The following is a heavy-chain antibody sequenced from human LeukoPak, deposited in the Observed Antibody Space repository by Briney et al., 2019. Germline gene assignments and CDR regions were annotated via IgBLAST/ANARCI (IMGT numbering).Heavy chain of an antibody. V-gene: IGHV4-39*07. J-gene: IGHJ5*02. CDR1: GGSISSSSYY. Sequence: SETLSLTCTVSGGSISSSSYYWGWIHQPPGKGLEWIGSIYYSGSTYYNPSLKSRVTISVDTSKNQFSLKLSSVTAADTAVYYCARDFLQYSSSSVPLWFDPWGQGTLVTVSS. D-gene: IGHD6-6*01. CDR3: ARDFLQYSSSSVPLWFDP. CDR2: IYYSGST.